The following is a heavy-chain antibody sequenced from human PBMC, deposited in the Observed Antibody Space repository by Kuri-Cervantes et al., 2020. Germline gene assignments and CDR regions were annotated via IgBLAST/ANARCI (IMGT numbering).Heavy chain of an antibody. CDR2: IKQEGGEK. J-gene: IGHJ4*02. D-gene: IGHD3-3*01. CDR3: TTGSTIFGVVNPSPFDY. CDR1: GFNFRGYW. Sequence: GGSLRLSCAASGFNFRGYWMSWVRQAPGKGLEWVANIKQEGGEKYYVDSVKGRFTISRDNAKSSLYLQMNSLRVEDTAVYYCTTGSTIFGVVNPSPFDYWGQGTLVTVSS. V-gene: IGHV3-7*05.